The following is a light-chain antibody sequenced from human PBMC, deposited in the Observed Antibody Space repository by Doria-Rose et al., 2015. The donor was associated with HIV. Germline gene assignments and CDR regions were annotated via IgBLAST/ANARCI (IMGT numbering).Light chain of an antibody. V-gene: IGKV3-20*01. CDR1: QSFSSTY. CDR2: DGS. Sequence: TQSPGTLSLSPGERATLSCRARQSFSSTYLDWYQQKPGQALSLIIYDGSTRATGIPDRFSASGSGTDFTLTINRLEPEDFALYYCHQYGTSWAFGQGTKVEI. J-gene: IGKJ1*01. CDR3: HQYGTSWA.